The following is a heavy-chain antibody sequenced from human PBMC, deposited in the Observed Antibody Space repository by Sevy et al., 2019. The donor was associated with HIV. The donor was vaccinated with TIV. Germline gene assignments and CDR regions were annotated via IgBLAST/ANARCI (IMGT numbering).Heavy chain of an antibody. CDR1: RFTFDDYG. J-gene: IGHJ6*02. CDR3: ARHGYGYGYHALLDYYYGMDV. D-gene: IGHD5-18*01. CDR2: INWNGGST. V-gene: IGHV3-20*04. Sequence: GGSLRLSCAASRFTFDDYGMSWVRQAPGKGLEWVSGINWNGGSTGYADSVKGRFTISRDNAKNSLYLQVNSMRAEDTALYYCARHGYGYGYHALLDYYYGMDVWGQGTTVTVSS.